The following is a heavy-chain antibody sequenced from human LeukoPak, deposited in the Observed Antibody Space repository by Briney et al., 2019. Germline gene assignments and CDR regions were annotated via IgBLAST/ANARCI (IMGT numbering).Heavy chain of an antibody. CDR2: ISAYNGNT. CDR1: GYTFSSYG. CDR3: VRDVAGSDWFDP. V-gene: IGHV1-18*01. D-gene: IGHD6-13*01. J-gene: IGHJ5*02. Sequence: ASVKVSCKASGYTFSSYGISWVRQAPGQGLEWMGWISAYNGNTNYAQKLQGRVTMTTDTSTSTAYMELRSLRSDDTAVYYCVRDVAGSDWFDPWGQGTLVTVSS.